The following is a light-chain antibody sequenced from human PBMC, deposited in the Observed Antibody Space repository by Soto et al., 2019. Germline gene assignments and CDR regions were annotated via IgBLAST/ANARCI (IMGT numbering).Light chain of an antibody. Sequence: QSVLTQPPSASGTPGQRVTISCSGSSSNIGSNTVSWYQQVPGTAPKLLIYSNNQRPSGVPDRFSGSKSGTSAFLATSGLQSEDEADYYCAAWDDSLNALVFGTGTKLTVL. CDR1: SSNIGSNT. CDR3: AAWDDSLNALV. CDR2: SNN. J-gene: IGLJ1*01. V-gene: IGLV1-44*01.